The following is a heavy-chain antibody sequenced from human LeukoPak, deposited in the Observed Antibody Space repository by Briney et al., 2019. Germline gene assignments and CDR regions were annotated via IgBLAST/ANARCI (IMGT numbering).Heavy chain of an antibody. Sequence: ASVKVSCKASGYPFTRSHMHWVRHAPGQGLEWMGIINPSGGSTSYAQKFQGRVTMTRDTSTSTVYMELTSMRSYDSAVYDCARSHGKGVRPLAPFDYWGQGTLVTVSS. CDR3: ARSHGKGVRPLAPFDY. CDR2: INPSGGST. V-gene: IGHV1-46*01. J-gene: IGHJ4*02. D-gene: IGHD3-10*01. CDR1: GYPFTRSH.